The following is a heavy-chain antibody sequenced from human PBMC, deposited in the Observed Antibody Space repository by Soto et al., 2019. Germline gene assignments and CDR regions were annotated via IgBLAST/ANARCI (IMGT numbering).Heavy chain of an antibody. CDR1: GFTFSSYA. CDR3: ARHYDSSGYYRVPDDY. V-gene: IGHV3-23*01. Sequence: GSLRLSCAASGFTFSSYAMIWVRQAPGKGLEWVSTISGGGGNTYYADSVKGRFTISRDNSKNTLYLQMNSLRAEDTAVYYCARHYDSSGYYRVPDDYWGQGTLVTVSS. CDR2: ISGGGGNT. J-gene: IGHJ4*02. D-gene: IGHD3-22*01.